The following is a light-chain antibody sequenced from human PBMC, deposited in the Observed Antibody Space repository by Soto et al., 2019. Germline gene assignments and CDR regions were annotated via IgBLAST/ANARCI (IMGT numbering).Light chain of an antibody. J-gene: IGKJ1*01. CDR2: AAS. V-gene: IGKV1-39*01. Sequence: DIQMTQSPSXXXAXXGXRXTITCRASQSISTYLHWYQQKPGKPPRLLIYAASSLQSGVPSRFSGSGSGTDFTLTISSLQPEDFATYSCQQSYNSPQTFGRGTKVDIK. CDR3: QQSYNSPQT. CDR1: QSISTY.